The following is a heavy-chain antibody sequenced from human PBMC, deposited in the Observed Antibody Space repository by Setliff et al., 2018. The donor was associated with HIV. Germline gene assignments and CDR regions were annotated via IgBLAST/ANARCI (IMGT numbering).Heavy chain of an antibody. D-gene: IGHD3-9*01. J-gene: IGHJ6*03. Sequence: VGSLRLSCAASGFVFSDFWMSWARQAPGKGLEWVANINDGGNKKWYVGSARGRFTISRDNAKNSLYLQMNSLRAEDTAVYYCARRFLTVHMDVWGKGTTVTVSS. CDR3: ARRFLTVHMDV. CDR1: GFVFSDFW. CDR2: INDGGNKK. V-gene: IGHV3-7*03.